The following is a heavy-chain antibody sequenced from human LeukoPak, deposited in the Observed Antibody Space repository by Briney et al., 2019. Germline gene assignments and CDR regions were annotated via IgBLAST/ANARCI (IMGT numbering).Heavy chain of an antibody. J-gene: IGHJ4*02. D-gene: IGHD3-16*02. Sequence: GESLKISCKGSGYSFTSYWIGWVRQMPGKGLEWMGIVYPGDSDTRYSPSFQGQVTISADKSISTAYLQWSSLKASDTAMYYCARHSDYVWGSYRPIRYWGQGTQVTVSS. V-gene: IGHV5-51*01. CDR1: GYSFTSYW. CDR3: ARHSDYVWGSYRPIRY. CDR2: VYPGDSDT.